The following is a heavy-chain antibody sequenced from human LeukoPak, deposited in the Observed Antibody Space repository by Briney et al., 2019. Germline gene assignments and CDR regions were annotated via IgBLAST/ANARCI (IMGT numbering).Heavy chain of an antibody. D-gene: IGHD3-3*02. V-gene: IGHV3-23*01. CDR2: ISGSGGST. CDR3: ARGHIRYYFDY. Sequence: PGGSLRLSCAASGFTFSRYGMSWVRQAPGKGLEWVSAISGSGGSTYYADSVRGRFTISRDNSKNTLYLQMNSLRAEDTAVYYCARGHIRYYFDYWGQGTLVTVSS. J-gene: IGHJ4*02. CDR1: GFTFSRYG.